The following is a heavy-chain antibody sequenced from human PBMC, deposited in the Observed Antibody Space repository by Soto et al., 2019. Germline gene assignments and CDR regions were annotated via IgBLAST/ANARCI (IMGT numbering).Heavy chain of an antibody. Sequence: SETLSLTCTVSGGSISSYYWSWIRQPPGKGLEWIGYIYYSGSTNYNPSLKSRVTISVDTSKNQFSLKLSSVTAADTAVYYCARDRPVRGYSYSGYFDYWGQGTLVTVSS. V-gene: IGHV4-59*01. D-gene: IGHD5-18*01. CDR3: ARDRPVRGYSYSGYFDY. CDR2: IYYSGST. CDR1: GGSISSYY. J-gene: IGHJ4*02.